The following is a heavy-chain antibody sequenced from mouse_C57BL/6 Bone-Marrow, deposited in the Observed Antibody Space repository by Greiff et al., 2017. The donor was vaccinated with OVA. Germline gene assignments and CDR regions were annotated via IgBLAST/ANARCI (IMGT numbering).Heavy chain of an antibody. Sequence: QVHVKQSGAELARPGASVKLSCKASGYTFTSYGISWVKQRTGQGLEWIGEIYPRSGNTYYNEKFKGKATLTADKSSSTAYMELRSLTSEDSAVYFCAREGVYYDYDVYWYFDVWGTGTTVTVSS. CDR2: IYPRSGNT. V-gene: IGHV1-81*01. J-gene: IGHJ1*03. CDR1: GYTFTSYG. CDR3: AREGVYYDYDVYWYFDV. D-gene: IGHD2-4*01.